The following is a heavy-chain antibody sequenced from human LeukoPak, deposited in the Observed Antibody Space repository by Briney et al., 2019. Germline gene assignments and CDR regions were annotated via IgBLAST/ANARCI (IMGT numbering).Heavy chain of an antibody. Sequence: PGGSLRLSCAASGFTFSSYWMNWVRQAPGKGLVWVSHINSDGSVTNYADSVKGRFTISRDNAKNTLYLQMNSLRAEDTAVYYCARDDAVDGGYLDYWGQGALVTVSS. V-gene: IGHV3-74*01. D-gene: IGHD6-19*01. CDR2: INSDGSVT. CDR3: ARDDAVDGGYLDY. CDR1: GFTFSSYW. J-gene: IGHJ4*02.